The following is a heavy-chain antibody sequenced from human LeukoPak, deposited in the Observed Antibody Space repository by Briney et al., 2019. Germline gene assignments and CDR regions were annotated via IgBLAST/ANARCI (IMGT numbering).Heavy chain of an antibody. CDR1: GGSFSGYY. CDR2: IYHSGST. V-gene: IGHV4-34*01. Sequence: SETLSLTCAVYGGSFSGYYWNWIRQPPGKGLEWIGEIYHSGSTNYNPSLKSRVTISVDKSKNQFSLKLSSVTAADTAVYYCATGIGVILTQLDYWGQGTLVTVSS. D-gene: IGHD3-9*01. J-gene: IGHJ4*02. CDR3: ATGIGVILTQLDY.